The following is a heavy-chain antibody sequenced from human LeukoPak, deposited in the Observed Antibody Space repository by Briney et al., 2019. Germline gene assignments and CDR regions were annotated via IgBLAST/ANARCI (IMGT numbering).Heavy chain of an antibody. J-gene: IGHJ4*02. CDR1: GYTFTSYD. Sequence: GASVKVSCKASGYTFTSYDINWVRQATGQGPEWMGWMNPNSGNTGYAQKFQGRVTMTRNTSISTAYMELSSLRSEDTAVYYCARVKQDCSSTSCYDNHDYWGQGTLVTVSS. CDR2: MNPNSGNT. V-gene: IGHV1-8*01. D-gene: IGHD2-2*01. CDR3: ARVKQDCSSTSCYDNHDY.